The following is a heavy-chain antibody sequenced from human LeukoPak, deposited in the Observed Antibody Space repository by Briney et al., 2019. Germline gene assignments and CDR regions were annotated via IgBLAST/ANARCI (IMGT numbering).Heavy chain of an antibody. V-gene: IGHV1-69*13. CDR1: GGTFSSYA. J-gene: IGHJ4*02. CDR3: AREGCSGGSCYS. Sequence: SVKVSCKASGGTFSSYAISWVRQAPGQGLEWMGGIIPIFGTANYAQKFQGRVTITADESTSTAYMELSSLRSEDTAVYYCAREGCSGGSCYSWGQGTLVTVSS. CDR2: IIPIFGTA. D-gene: IGHD2-15*01.